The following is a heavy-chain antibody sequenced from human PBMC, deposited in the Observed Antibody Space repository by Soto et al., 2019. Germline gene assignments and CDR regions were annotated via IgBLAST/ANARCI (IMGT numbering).Heavy chain of an antibody. V-gene: IGHV3-30-3*02. CDR1: GFIFSGYA. J-gene: IGHJ4*02. CDR2: ISYDGNTK. D-gene: IGHD5-12*01. Sequence: QVQLVESGGGVVQPGRSLRLSCAASGFIFSGYAMHWVRQAPGKGLEWVAVISYDGNTKYYADSVKGRFTVSRDNSKNMLDVQMNNLSAEDTAMYYCAKKTSAYEIDYWGQGTLVTVSS. CDR3: AKKTSAYEIDY.